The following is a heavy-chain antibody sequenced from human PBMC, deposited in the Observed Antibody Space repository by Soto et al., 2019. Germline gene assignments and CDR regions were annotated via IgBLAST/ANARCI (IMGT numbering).Heavy chain of an antibody. CDR1: GGSISSSSYY. J-gene: IGHJ4*02. V-gene: IGHV4-39*01. Sequence: QLQLQESGPGLVKPSETLSLTCTVSGGSISSSSYYWGWIRQPPGKGLEWIGSIYYSGRTYYNPSLKSRVTISVDTSKNQFSLKLSTLTAADTAVYYCARHRRINDYWVQGTLVIVSS. CDR3: ARHRRINDY. CDR2: IYYSGRT.